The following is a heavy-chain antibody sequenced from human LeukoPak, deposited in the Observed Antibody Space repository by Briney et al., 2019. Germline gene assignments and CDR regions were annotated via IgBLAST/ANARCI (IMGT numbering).Heavy chain of an antibody. V-gene: IGHV4-39*01. J-gene: IGHJ4*02. Sequence: SETLSFTCTVSGGSISTSSYYWGWIRQPPGKGLEWIGSIYYSGSTYNNPSLKSRVTLSVDTSKNQFSLKLSSVTAADTAVYYCARGDCSGGSCYLFDYWGQGALVTVSS. CDR2: IYYSGST. CDR3: ARGDCSGGSCYLFDY. D-gene: IGHD2-15*01. CDR1: GGSISTSSYY.